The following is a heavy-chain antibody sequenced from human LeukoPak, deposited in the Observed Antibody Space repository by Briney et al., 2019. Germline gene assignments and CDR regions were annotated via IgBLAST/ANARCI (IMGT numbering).Heavy chain of an antibody. J-gene: IGHJ6*02. D-gene: IGHD3-22*01. V-gene: IGHV1-69*04. CDR3: ARGGAYYVSSGYPDVDYYYGMDV. Sequence: GASVKVSCKASGGTFSSYAISWVRQAPGQGLEWMGRIIPILGIANYAQKFQGRVTITADKSTSTAYMELSSLRSEDTAVYYCARGGAYYVSSGYPDVDYYYGMDVWGQGTTVTVSS. CDR2: IIPILGIA. CDR1: GGTFSSYA.